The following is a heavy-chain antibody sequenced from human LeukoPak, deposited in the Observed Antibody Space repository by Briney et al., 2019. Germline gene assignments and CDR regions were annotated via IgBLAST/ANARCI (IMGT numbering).Heavy chain of an antibody. Sequence: PSDTLSLTCAVSGYSISSSNWWGWIRQPPGKGLERIGYIYYSGSTYYNPSLKSRVTMSVDTSKNQFSLKLSSVTAVDTAVYYCARTYYYDSSGYYFPGAFDIWGQGTMVTVSS. D-gene: IGHD3-22*01. CDR1: GYSISSSNW. J-gene: IGHJ3*02. CDR3: ARTYYYDSSGYYFPGAFDI. CDR2: IYYSGST. V-gene: IGHV4-28*01.